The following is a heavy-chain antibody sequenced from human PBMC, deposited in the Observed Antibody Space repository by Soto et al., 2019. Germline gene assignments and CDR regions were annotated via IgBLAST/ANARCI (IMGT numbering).Heavy chain of an antibody. Sequence: QITLKESGPTLVKPTQTLTLTCTFSGFSLSTPAVGVGWIRQPPGKALEWLALIFWDDHKTYSPSLKNRLSISTGPSNNQVALTMTNMDPVDTATYYCVHSYGDVRGRYYHYFRLDVWGQGTTVTVSS. CDR1: GFSLSTPAVG. J-gene: IGHJ6*02. D-gene: IGHD3-10*01. CDR3: VHSYGDVRGRYYHYFRLDV. CDR2: IFWDDHK. V-gene: IGHV2-5*02.